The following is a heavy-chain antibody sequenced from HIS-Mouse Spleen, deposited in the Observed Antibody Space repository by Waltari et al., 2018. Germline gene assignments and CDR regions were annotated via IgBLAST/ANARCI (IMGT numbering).Heavy chain of an antibody. CDR3: AREGYYDSSGYPYFDY. CDR1: GFTFRSYW. Sequence: EVQLVESGGGLVQPGGSLRLSCAASGFTFRSYWMSWFRQAPGKGLEWVANIKQDGSEKYYVDSVKGRFTISRDNAKNSLYLQMNSLRAEDTAVYYCAREGYYDSSGYPYFDYWGQGTLVTVSS. D-gene: IGHD3-22*01. J-gene: IGHJ4*02. CDR2: IKQDGSEK. V-gene: IGHV3-7*01.